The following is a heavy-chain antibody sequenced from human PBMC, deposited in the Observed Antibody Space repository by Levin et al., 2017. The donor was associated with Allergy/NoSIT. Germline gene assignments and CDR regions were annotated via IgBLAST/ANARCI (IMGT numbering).Heavy chain of an antibody. CDR2: TYHTGTT. J-gene: IGHJ4*02. D-gene: IGHD6-13*01. CDR3: ARMGDGFQQPNMYYFDY. V-gene: IGHV4-59*01. Sequence: SETLSLTCTVSGGSITSYYWSWIRQPPGKGPEWIGYTYHTGTTNYNPSLQSRVTISIDTSKNQFSLKLRSMTAADTAVYYCARMGDGFQQPNMYYFDYWGQGNLVRVSS. CDR1: GGSITSYY.